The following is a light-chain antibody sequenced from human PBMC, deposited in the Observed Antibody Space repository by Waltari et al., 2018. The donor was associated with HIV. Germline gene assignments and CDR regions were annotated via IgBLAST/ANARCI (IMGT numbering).Light chain of an antibody. CDR1: AMPNQY. V-gene: IGLV3-25*03. Sequence: SSELTQPPSVSVPPGQTARITCSGDAMPNQYAYWYQQKPGQPPILIIYKDTERPSGIPERFSGSTSGTTVTLTISGVQAEDEADYHCQSADSSGAYWVFGGGTRLTVL. J-gene: IGLJ3*02. CDR2: KDT. CDR3: QSADSSGAYWV.